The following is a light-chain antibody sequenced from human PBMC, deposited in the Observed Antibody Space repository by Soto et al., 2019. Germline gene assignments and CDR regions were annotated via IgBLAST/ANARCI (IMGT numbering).Light chain of an antibody. Sequence: EIVLTQSPGTLSLSPGERATLSCRASQSVPRSYLAWYQQKPGQAPRLLIYGTSSRAPGIPDRFSGSGSGTDFTLTISRLEPEDFAVFYCQQYGSSITFGQGTRLEIK. V-gene: IGKV3-20*01. J-gene: IGKJ5*01. CDR1: QSVPRSY. CDR2: GTS. CDR3: QQYGSSIT.